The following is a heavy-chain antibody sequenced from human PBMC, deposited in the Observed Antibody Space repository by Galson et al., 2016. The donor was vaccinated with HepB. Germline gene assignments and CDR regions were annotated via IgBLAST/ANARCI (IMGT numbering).Heavy chain of an antibody. CDR3: ALGGEWEALDY. CDR1: GYSFASYW. D-gene: IGHD1-26*01. CDR2: IYPGDSDT. Sequence: QSGAEVKKPGESLKIYCKASGYSFASYWIGWVRQMPGRGLEWMGIIYPGDSDTRYSPSFEGRATISSDVSARTAYLQLSSLNASDTAIYYCALGGEWEALDYWGQGSLVIVSS. V-gene: IGHV5-51*01. J-gene: IGHJ4*02.